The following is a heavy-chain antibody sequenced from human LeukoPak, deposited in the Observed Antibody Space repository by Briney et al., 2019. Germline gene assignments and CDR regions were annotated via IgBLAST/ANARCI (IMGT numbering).Heavy chain of an antibody. D-gene: IGHD3-22*01. V-gene: IGHV4-59*01. J-gene: IGHJ4*02. CDR1: GGSISSYY. Sequence: SETLSLTCTVSGGSISSYYWSWIRQPPGKGLEWIGYIYYSGSTNYNPSLKSRVTISVDTSKNQFSLKLSSVTAADTAVYYCARVDDSSAYYYFDFWGQGTLVTVSS. CDR3: ARVDDSSAYYYFDF. CDR2: IYYSGST.